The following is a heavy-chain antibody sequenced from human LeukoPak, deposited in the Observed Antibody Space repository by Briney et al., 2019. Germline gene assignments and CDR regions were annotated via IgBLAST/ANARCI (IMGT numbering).Heavy chain of an antibody. V-gene: IGHV1-8*01. J-gene: IGHJ4*02. CDR1: GYTFTSYD. D-gene: IGHD6-6*01. Sequence: ASVKVSCKASGYTFTSYDINWVRQANGQGFEWMGWMNPNSSNTGYAQKFQGRVTMTRNTSISTAYMELSSLRSEDTAVYYCARVGWYSSSPQLDYWGQGTLVTVSS. CDR3: ARVGWYSSSPQLDY. CDR2: MNPNSSNT.